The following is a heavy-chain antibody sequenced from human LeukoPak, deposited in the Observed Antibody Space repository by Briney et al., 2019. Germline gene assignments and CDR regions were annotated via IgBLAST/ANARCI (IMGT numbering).Heavy chain of an antibody. D-gene: IGHD3-22*01. CDR3: ASGGDYYDSRWFDP. CDR2: IIPIFGTA. V-gene: IGHV1-69*06. J-gene: IGHJ5*02. Sequence: ASVKVSCKASGGTSSSYAISWVRQAPGQGLEWMGGIIPIFGTANYAQKFQGRVTITADKSTSTAYMELSSLRSEDTAVYYCASGGDYYDSRWFDPWGQGTLVTVSS. CDR1: GGTSSSYA.